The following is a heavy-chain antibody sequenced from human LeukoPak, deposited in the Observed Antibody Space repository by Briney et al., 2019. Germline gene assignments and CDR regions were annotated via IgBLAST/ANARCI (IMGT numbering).Heavy chain of an antibody. J-gene: IGHJ3*02. CDR1: GGSFSAYY. D-gene: IGHD4-17*01. V-gene: IGHV4-34*01. CDR2: VHQTGNT. Sequence: PSETLSLTCAVSGGSFSAYYWTWIRQFPGKGLEWIGEVHQTGNTNYHPSLKSRVTISVDTSKNQFSLKLTSVTAADTAVYYCARDHGDYALDDAFDIWGQGTMVTVSS. CDR3: ARDHGDYALDDAFDI.